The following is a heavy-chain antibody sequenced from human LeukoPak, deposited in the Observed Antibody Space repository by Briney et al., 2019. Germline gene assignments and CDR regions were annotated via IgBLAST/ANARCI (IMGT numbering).Heavy chain of an antibody. CDR1: GYTFTSYG. J-gene: IGHJ3*02. D-gene: IGHD5-12*01. CDR3: AREGPYSGYDRDEDHYAFDI. Sequence: GASVKVSCKASGYTFTSYGISWVRQAPGQGLERMGGIIPIFGTANYAQKFQGRVTITADESTSTAYMELSSLRSEDTAVYYCAREGPYSGYDRDEDHYAFDIWGQGTMVTVSS. V-gene: IGHV1-69*13. CDR2: IIPIFGTA.